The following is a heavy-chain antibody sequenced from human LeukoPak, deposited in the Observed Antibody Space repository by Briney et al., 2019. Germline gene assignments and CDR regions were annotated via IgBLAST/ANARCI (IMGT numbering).Heavy chain of an antibody. J-gene: IGHJ4*02. CDR2: ISYDGSDK. V-gene: IGHV3-30*18. CDR1: GFTLSNYG. Sequence: PGRSLRLSCAASGFTLSNYGMHWVRQAPGKGPEWLAIISYDGSDKYYADSVKGRFTISRDNSKNTLYVQMNSLRAEDTAVYYCAKDARSGTYQGLPDYWGQGTLVTVSS. D-gene: IGHD1-26*01. CDR3: AKDARSGTYQGLPDY.